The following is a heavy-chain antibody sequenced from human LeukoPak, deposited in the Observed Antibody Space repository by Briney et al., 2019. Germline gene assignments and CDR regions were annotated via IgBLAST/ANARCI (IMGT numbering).Heavy chain of an antibody. CDR1: DFSFSNYA. CDR3: ARGGSYLSAFDI. D-gene: IGHD1-26*01. Sequence: GGSLRLSCAVSDFSFSNYAMNWVRQAPGKGLEWVSIIYSGGSTFYADSVKGRFTISRDNSKNTLYLQMNSLRAEDTAVYYCARGGSYLSAFDIWGQGTMVTVSS. J-gene: IGHJ3*02. CDR2: IYSGGST. V-gene: IGHV3-53*01.